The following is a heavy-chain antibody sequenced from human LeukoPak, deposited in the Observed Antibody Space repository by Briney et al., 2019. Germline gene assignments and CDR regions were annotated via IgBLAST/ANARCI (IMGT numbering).Heavy chain of an antibody. CDR1: GFIFRNAW. V-gene: IGHV3-15*01. CDR3: TTPAHDVHY. J-gene: IGHJ4*02. CDR2: LKSNPDGGTA. Sequence: GGSLRLSCRAPGFIFRNAWMTWVRQAPGKGLEWVGRLKSNPDGGTADYAAPVKGRFTISRDDSRNTLYLQMNNLKLEDTADYYCTTPAHDVHYWGQGTLVTVSS. D-gene: IGHD3-3*01.